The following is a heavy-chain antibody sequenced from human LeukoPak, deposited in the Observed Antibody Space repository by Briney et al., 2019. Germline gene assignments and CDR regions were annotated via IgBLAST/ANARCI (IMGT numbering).Heavy chain of an antibody. J-gene: IGHJ4*02. CDR2: INSDGSST. CDR1: GFTFSSYW. D-gene: IGHD3-9*01. Sequence: GGSLRLSCAASGFTFSSYWMHWVRQAPGKGLVWVSRINSDGSSTSYADSVKGRFTISRDNAKNTLYLQMNSLRAEDTAVYYCAREEGYDILTGYYPSDYWGQGTLVTVSS. CDR3: AREEGYDILTGYYPSDY. V-gene: IGHV3-74*01.